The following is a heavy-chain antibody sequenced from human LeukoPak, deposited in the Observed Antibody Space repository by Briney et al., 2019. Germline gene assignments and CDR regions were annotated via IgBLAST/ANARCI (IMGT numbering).Heavy chain of an antibody. Sequence: ASVRVSCKTSGYTFSNFGINWVRQAPGQGLEWMGGFDPEDGETIYAQKFQGRVTMTEDTSTDTAYMELSSLRSEDTAVYYCATPASSIRGRYYYYGMDVWGQGTTVTVSS. V-gene: IGHV1-24*01. CDR1: GYTFSNFG. CDR2: FDPEDGET. CDR3: ATPASSIRGRYYYYGMDV. J-gene: IGHJ6*02. D-gene: IGHD3-10*01.